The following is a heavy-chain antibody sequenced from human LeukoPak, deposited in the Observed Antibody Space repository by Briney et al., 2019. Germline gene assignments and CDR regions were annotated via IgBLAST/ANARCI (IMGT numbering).Heavy chain of an antibody. Sequence: SETLSLTCTVSGGSISSYYWSWIRQPPGKGLEWIGYIFYTGTTNYNPSLKSRVTISVDTSKNQFSLKLSSVTAADTAVYYCARDQGIYCSSTSCYPGGDYYYGMDVWGQGTTVTVSS. CDR2: IFYTGTT. J-gene: IGHJ6*02. CDR1: GGSISSYY. V-gene: IGHV4-4*08. CDR3: ARDQGIYCSSTSCYPGGDYYYGMDV. D-gene: IGHD2-2*01.